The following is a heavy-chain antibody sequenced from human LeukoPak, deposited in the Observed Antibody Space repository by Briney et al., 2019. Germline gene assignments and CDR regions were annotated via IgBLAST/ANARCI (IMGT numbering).Heavy chain of an antibody. CDR2: IYPGDSDT. CDR1: GYSFTSYW. J-gene: IGHJ4*02. V-gene: IGHV5-51*01. CDR3: AVTLTYYYDSSGSIDY. D-gene: IGHD3-22*01. Sequence: GESLKISCKGSGYSFTSYWNGWVRQMPGKGLEWMGIIYPGDSDTRYSPSFQGQVTISADKSISTAYLQWSSLKASDTAMYYCAVTLTYYYDSSGSIDYWGQGTLVTVSS.